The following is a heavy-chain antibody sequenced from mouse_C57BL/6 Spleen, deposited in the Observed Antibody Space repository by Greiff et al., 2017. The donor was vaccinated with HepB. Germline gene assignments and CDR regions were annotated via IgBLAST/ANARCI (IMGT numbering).Heavy chain of an antibody. CDR3: ARGSSYLDY. CDR2: IDPEDGET. V-gene: IGHV14-2*01. Sequence: EVQLQQSGAELVKPGASVKLSCTASGFNIKDYYMHWVKQRTEQGLEWIGRIDPEDGETKDAPKFQGKATITADPSSNTAYLQLSSLTSEDTAVYYCARGSSYLDYWGQGTSVTVSS. J-gene: IGHJ4*01. CDR1: GFNIKDYY. D-gene: IGHD1-1*01.